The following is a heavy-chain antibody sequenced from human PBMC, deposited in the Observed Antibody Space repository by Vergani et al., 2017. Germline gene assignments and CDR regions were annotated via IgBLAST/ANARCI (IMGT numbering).Heavy chain of an antibody. V-gene: IGHV3-23*01. J-gene: IGHJ5*01. Sequence: EVQLLESGGGLVQPGGSLRVSCPASGFTFSSDAMSWVRQAPGKGLEWVSSISGPGLSTYYADSVKGRFSISRDNSKNTVFLQMHSLRAEDTAIYYCVKEKRDLGGYFGDSWGHGSLVTVSS. CDR3: VKEKRDLGGYFGDS. CDR2: ISGPGLST. D-gene: IGHD5-12*01. CDR1: GFTFSSDA.